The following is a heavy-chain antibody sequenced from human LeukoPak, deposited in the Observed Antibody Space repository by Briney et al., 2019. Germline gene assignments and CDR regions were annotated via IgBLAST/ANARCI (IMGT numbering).Heavy chain of an antibody. Sequence: GGSLRLSCAASGFTVSSNYMSWDRQAPGKGLEWVSVIYSGGSTYYADSVKGRFTISRDNSKNTLYLQMNSLRAEDTAVYYCARGAYQLLPYYYYYGMDVWGQGTTVTVSS. V-gene: IGHV3-66*01. CDR1: GFTVSSNY. CDR3: ARGAYQLLPYYYYYGMDV. D-gene: IGHD2-2*01. J-gene: IGHJ6*02. CDR2: IYSGGST.